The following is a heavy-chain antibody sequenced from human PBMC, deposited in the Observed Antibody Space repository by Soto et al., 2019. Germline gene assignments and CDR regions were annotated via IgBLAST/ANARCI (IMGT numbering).Heavy chain of an antibody. CDR2: IYYSGST. CDR1: GGSVSSGSYY. Sequence: QVQLQESGPGLVKPSETLSLTCTVSGGSVSSGSYYWSWIRQPPGKGLEWIGYIYYSGSTNYNPCLQSRVTISVDTSKNQFSLKLSSVTAADTAVYYCARGIEGWYQGRYYYGMDVWGQGTTVTVSS. CDR3: ARGIEGWYQGRYYYGMDV. V-gene: IGHV4-61*01. D-gene: IGHD6-19*01. J-gene: IGHJ6*02.